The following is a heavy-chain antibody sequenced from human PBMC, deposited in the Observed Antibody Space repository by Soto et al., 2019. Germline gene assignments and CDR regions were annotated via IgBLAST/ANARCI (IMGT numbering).Heavy chain of an antibody. Sequence: ASVKVSCKASGFTFTSSAVQWVRQARGQRLGWIGWIVVGSGNTNYAQKFQERVTITRDMSTSTAYMELSSLRSEDTAVYYCAEGPGGNANGYLDYWGQGTLVTVSA. V-gene: IGHV1-58*01. J-gene: IGHJ4*02. CDR3: AEGPGGNANGYLDY. D-gene: IGHD1-1*01. CDR1: GFTFTSSA. CDR2: IVVGSGNT.